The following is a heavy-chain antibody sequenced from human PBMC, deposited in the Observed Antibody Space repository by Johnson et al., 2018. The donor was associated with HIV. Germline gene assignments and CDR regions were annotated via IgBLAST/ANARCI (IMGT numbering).Heavy chain of an antibody. Sequence: VQLVESGGGLIQPGGSLRLSCAVSGFTVSSNYMSWVRQAPGKGLEWVSVIYSGGTTNYADSVKGRFTISRDNSKNTLYLQMNSLRADDTAVDYCARDPSRSPGAFDIWGQGTMVTVSS. CDR3: ARDPSRSPGAFDI. CDR1: GFTVSSNY. J-gene: IGHJ3*02. V-gene: IGHV3-53*01. CDR2: IYSGGTT.